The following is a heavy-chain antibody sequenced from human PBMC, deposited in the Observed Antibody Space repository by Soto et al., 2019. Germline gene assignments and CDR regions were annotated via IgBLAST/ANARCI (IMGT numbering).Heavy chain of an antibody. J-gene: IGHJ4*02. CDR1: GFTFASYA. D-gene: IGHD6-19*01. V-gene: IGHV3-23*01. Sequence: GGSLRLSCAASGFTFASYAMSWVRQAPGKGLEWISAISNSGGSTYYADSVKGRFTISRDNSKNTLYLQMNSLRAEDTAIYFCAKAGIAMSGIRHYFDYWGQGTLVTVSS. CDR3: AKAGIAMSGIRHYFDY. CDR2: ISNSGGST.